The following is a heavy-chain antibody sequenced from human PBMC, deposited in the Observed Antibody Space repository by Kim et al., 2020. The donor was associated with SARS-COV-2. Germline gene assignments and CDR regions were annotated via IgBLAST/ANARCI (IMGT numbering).Heavy chain of an antibody. CDR3: ARGPFFGDYYGSGSYYGLDY. J-gene: IGHJ4*02. D-gene: IGHD3-10*01. Sequence: GGSLRLSCAASGFTVSSNYMSWVRQAPGKGLEWVSVIYSGGSTYYADSVKGRFTISRDNSKNTLYLQMNSLRAEDTAVYYCARGPFFGDYYGSGSYYGLDYWGQGTLVTVSS. CDR2: IYSGGST. V-gene: IGHV3-66*01. CDR1: GFTVSSNY.